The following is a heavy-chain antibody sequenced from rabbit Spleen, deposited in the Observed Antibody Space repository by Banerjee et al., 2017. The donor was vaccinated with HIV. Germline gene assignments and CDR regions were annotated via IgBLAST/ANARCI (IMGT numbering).Heavy chain of an antibody. D-gene: IGHD8-1*01. CDR1: GIDFSNYNF. CDR3: ARDTGTSFSSYGMDL. J-gene: IGHJ6*01. V-gene: IGHV1S45*01. Sequence: QEQLEESGGGLVQPGASLTLTCKASGIDFSNYNFMCWVRQAPGKGLEWIACIDIGSSGSTYSATWAKGRFTISKTSSTTVTLQMTSLTAADTATYFCARDTGTSFSSYGMDLWGPGTLVTVS. CDR2: IDIGSSGST.